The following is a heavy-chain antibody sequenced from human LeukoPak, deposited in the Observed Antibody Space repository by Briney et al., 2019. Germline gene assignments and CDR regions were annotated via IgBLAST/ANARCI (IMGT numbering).Heavy chain of an antibody. J-gene: IGHJ4*02. CDR2: ISSSGSYI. D-gene: IGHD6-6*01. CDR1: GFTFSSYS. CDR3: ARSAYSSSSLGNFDY. Sequence: GSLRLSCAASGFTFSSYSMNWVRQAPGKGLEWVSSISSSGSYIYYADSVKGRFTISRDNAKNSLYLQMNSLRAEDTAVYYCARSAYSSSSLGNFDYWGQGTLVTVSS. V-gene: IGHV3-21*01.